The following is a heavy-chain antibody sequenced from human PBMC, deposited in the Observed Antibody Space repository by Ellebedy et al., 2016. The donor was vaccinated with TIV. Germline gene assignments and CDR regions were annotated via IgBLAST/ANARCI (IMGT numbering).Heavy chain of an antibody. CDR2: ISYDGSNK. CDR1: GFTFSSYA. CDR3: ARAAYRVTTFVCAFDI. D-gene: IGHD3-16*01. J-gene: IGHJ3*02. V-gene: IGHV3-30-3*01. Sequence: GESLKISCAASGFTFSSYAMHWVRQAPGKGLEWVAVISYDGSNKYYADSVKGRFTISRDNSKNTLYLQMNSLRAEDTAVYYCARAAYRVTTFVCAFDIWGQGTMVTVSS.